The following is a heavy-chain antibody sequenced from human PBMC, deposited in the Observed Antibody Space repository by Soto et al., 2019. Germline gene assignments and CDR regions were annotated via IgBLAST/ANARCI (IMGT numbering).Heavy chain of an antibody. CDR1: RFTFSGYW. V-gene: IGHV3-7*04. Sequence: EVQLVESGGDLVQPGGSLRLSCAASRFTFSGYWMYWVRQAPGKGLEWVANIKEDGSEKNYVDSVRGRFTISRHNAKNSLYLQMNSLCAEAAAVYDCAGGARIWGQGTMVTVSS. CDR2: IKEDGSEK. CDR3: AGGARI. J-gene: IGHJ3*02.